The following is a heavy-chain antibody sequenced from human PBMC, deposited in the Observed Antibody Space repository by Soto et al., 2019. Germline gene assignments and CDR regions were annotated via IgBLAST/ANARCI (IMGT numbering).Heavy chain of an antibody. CDR1: GFTFSSYW. Sequence: EVQLVESGGGLVQPGGSLRLSCAASGFTFSSYWIHWVRQAPGKGLVWVSRINSDGSSTTYADSVKGRFTISRDNAKNTLYLQMNSLRAEDTAVYYCSSGHCTNGVCRGYYFDYWGQGTLVTVSS. D-gene: IGHD2-8*01. V-gene: IGHV3-74*01. CDR2: INSDGSST. J-gene: IGHJ4*02. CDR3: SSGHCTNGVCRGYYFDY.